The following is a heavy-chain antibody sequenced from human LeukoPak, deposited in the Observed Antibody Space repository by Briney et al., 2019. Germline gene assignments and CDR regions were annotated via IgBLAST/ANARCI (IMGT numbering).Heavy chain of an antibody. D-gene: IGHD6-13*01. CDR2: IYYSGST. V-gene: IGHV4-59*01. CDR1: GGSISSYY. J-gene: IGHJ5*02. Sequence: KPSETLSLTCTVSGGSISSYYWSWIRQPPGKGLEWIGYIYYSGSTNYNPSLKSRVTISVDTSKNQFSLKLSSVTAADTAVYYCAKAGIQRGRVWFDPWGQGTLVTVSS. CDR3: AKAGIQRGRVWFDP.